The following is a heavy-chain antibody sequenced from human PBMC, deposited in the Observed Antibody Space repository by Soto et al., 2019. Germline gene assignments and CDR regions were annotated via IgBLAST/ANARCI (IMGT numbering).Heavy chain of an antibody. V-gene: IGHV3-30*03. CDR3: GRQGTRELSVHPYDFDY. D-gene: IGHD1-7*01. CDR1: GFTFSSYG. J-gene: IGHJ4*02. Sequence: QVQLVESGGGVVQPGRSLRLSCAASGFTFSSYGMHWVRQAPGKGLEWVAVISDDGSNKYYADSVKGRFTISRDNSKNTLYLQMNSLRAEDAAVYSCGRQGTRELSVHPYDFDYWGQGSLVTVSS. CDR2: ISDDGSNK.